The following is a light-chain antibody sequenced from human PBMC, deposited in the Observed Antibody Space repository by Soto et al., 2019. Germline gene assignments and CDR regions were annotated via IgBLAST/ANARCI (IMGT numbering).Light chain of an antibody. CDR1: QSVNSN. CDR3: QQSYSTPRT. J-gene: IGKJ1*01. V-gene: IGKV3-15*01. CDR2: GAS. Sequence: ESVLTHSPATLTLSPGERATLSCRASQSVNSNLAWYQQKPGQAPRLLIYGASTRAPDSPARFSGSGSGTDFTLTISSLQPEDFATYYCQQSYSTPRTFGQGTKVDIK.